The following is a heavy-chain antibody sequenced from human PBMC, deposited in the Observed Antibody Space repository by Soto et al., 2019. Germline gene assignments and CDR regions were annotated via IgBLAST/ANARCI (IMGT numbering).Heavy chain of an antibody. CDR1: GFSLNTNGVG. J-gene: IGHJ4*02. D-gene: IGHD4-4*01. Sequence: QITLKESGPTLVKPTQTLTLTCTFSGFSLNTNGVGVDWIRQPPGKALEWLTRIYCDDDKRYSPSLKSRLTNTKDTSNNQVVITMTNMDPVDTATYFCARTLTTVTTHWGQGTLVTVSS. CDR3: ARTLTTVTTH. CDR2: IYCDDDK. V-gene: IGHV2-5*02.